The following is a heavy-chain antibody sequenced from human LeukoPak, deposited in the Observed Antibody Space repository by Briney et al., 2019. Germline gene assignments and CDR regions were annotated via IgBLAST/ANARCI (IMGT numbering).Heavy chain of an antibody. D-gene: IGHD3-3*01. CDR3: GKDIEHYDFWNGYEY. CDR1: GFTFSSYA. Sequence: AGGSLRLSCAASGFASGFTFSSYAVRWVRQAPGKGLEWVAVIRWDGGTTYYADSVKGRFTISRDNSEKSVYLQMNSLRTEDTAFYYCGKDIEHYDFWNGYEYRGQGTLVTVSS. J-gene: IGHJ4*02. V-gene: IGHV3-43*02. CDR2: IRWDGGTT.